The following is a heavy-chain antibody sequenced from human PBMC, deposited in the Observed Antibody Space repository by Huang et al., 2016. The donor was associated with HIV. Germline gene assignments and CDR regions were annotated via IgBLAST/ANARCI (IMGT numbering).Heavy chain of an antibody. J-gene: IGHJ4*02. Sequence: QVQLVQSGAEVKRPGASVKVSCKASGYSFTGHFIHWVQQAPGKGLEWSGLVDPTSGAINWASRFQGRVSRTSDKSIGTAYMELSGLRSDDTAVFFCAREALASGVAHYFDYWGPGTLVTVSS. V-gene: IGHV1-2*06. CDR3: AREALASGVAHYFDY. CDR2: VDPTSGAI. D-gene: IGHD3-10*01. CDR1: GYSFTGHF.